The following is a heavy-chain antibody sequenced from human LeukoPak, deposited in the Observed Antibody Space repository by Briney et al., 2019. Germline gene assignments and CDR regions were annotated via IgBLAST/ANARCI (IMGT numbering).Heavy chain of an antibody. J-gene: IGHJ5*02. V-gene: IGHV4-59*01. D-gene: IGHD3-10*01. CDR3: ARHKGYYGSGSFNGWFDP. Sequence: SETLSLTCTVSGGSISSYYWSWIRQPPGKGLKGIGYIYYSGSTNYNPSLKSRVTISVDTSKNQFSLKLSSVTAADTAVYYCARHKGYYGSGSFNGWFDPWGQGTLVTVSS. CDR2: IYYSGST. CDR1: GGSISSYY.